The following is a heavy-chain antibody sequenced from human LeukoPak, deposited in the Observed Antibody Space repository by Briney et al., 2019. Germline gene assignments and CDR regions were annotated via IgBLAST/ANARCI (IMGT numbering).Heavy chain of an antibody. Sequence: GESLKISCKGSGYSFTSYWIGWVRQMPGKGLEWMGIIYLGDSDTRYSPSFQGQVTISADKSISTAYLQWSSLKASDTAMYYCARVKLEYYYGSGRLIIYYYYYMDVWGKGTTVTISS. CDR1: GYSFTSYW. CDR2: IYLGDSDT. J-gene: IGHJ6*03. V-gene: IGHV5-51*01. CDR3: ARVKLEYYYGSGRLIIYYYYYMDV. D-gene: IGHD3-10*01.